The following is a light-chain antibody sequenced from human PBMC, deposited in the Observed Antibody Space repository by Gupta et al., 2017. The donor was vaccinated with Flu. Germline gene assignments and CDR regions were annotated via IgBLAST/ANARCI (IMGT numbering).Light chain of an antibody. CDR1: ALPKQY. V-gene: IGLV3-25*02. Sequence: SYELTQPRTESVSQVQTAKISCSGDALPKQYAYWYQQKPGPAPVLVIYKYSARPSGIPERFSGSSSRTTVTLTISVVQAEDEADYYCQSADSSGTYPVCVFGGGTKLTVL. CDR2: KYS. J-gene: IGLJ3*02. CDR3: QSADSSGTYPVCV.